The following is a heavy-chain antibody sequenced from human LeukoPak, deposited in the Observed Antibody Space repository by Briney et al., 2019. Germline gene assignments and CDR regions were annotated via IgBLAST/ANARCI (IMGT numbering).Heavy chain of an antibody. D-gene: IGHD6-13*01. CDR3: ARGRSGGSSWQPFDY. J-gene: IGHJ4*02. V-gene: IGHV1-69*01. CDR2: IIPIFGTA. Sequence: SVKVSCKASGGTFSSYAISWVRQAPRQGLEWMGGIIPIFGTADYAQKFQGRVTITPDESTSTAYMELSSLRSEDTAVYYCARGRSGGSSWQPFDYWGQGTLVTVSS. CDR1: GGTFSSYA.